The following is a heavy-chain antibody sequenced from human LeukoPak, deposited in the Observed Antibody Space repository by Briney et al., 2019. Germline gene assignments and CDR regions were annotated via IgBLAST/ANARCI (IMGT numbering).Heavy chain of an antibody. D-gene: IGHD3-22*01. CDR1: GFTFSSYG. V-gene: IGHV3-33*01. Sequence: PGGSLRLSCAASGFTFSSYGMHWVRQAPGKGLEWVAVIWYDGSNKYYADSVKGRFTISRDNSKNTLYLQMNSLRAEDTAVYYYVRDSYYYDSSGYYSASSFDYWGQGTLVTVSS. CDR2: IWYDGSNK. CDR3: VRDSYYYDSSGYYSASSFDY. J-gene: IGHJ4*02.